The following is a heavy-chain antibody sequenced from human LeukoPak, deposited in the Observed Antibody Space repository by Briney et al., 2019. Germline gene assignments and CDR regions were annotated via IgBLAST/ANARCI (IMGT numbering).Heavy chain of an antibody. V-gene: IGHV1-24*01. CDR1: GYTLTELS. CDR3: ATGRKDFWSGYTYYMDV. Sequence: ASVKVSCKVSGYTLTELSMHWVRQAPGKGLEWMGGFDPEDGETIYAQKFQGRVTMTEDTSTDTAYMELSSLRSADTAVYYCATGRKDFWSGYTYYMDVWGKGTTVTVSS. CDR2: FDPEDGET. J-gene: IGHJ6*03. D-gene: IGHD3-3*01.